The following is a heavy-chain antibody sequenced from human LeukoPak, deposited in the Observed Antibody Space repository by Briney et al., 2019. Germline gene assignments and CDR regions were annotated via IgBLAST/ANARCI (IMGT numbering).Heavy chain of an antibody. D-gene: IGHD2-2*01. CDR3: AREGEYCSSTSCYGWFDP. CDR1: GYTFTGYY. CDR2: INPNSGGT. J-gene: IGHJ5*02. V-gene: IGHV1-2*02. Sequence: ASVKVSCKASGYTFTGYYMHWVRQAPGQGLEWMGWINPNSGGTNYAQKFQGRVTMTRDTSISTAYVELSRLRSDDTAVYYCAREGEYCSSTSCYGWFDPWGQGTLVTVSS.